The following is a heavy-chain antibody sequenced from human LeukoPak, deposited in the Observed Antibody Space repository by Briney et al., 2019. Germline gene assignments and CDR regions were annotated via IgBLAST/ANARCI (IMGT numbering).Heavy chain of an antibody. V-gene: IGHV3-23*01. J-gene: IGHJ4*02. Sequence: GGSLRLSCAASGFTFNSYAMSWVRQAPEKGLEWVATISGSGGGTYYADSVKGRFTISRDDSKNTLYLQMNSLRAEDTAVYYCAKDLGRYRNNYFDYWGQGTLVTVSS. CDR3: AKDLGRYRNNYFDY. CDR2: ISGSGGGT. D-gene: IGHD1-26*01. CDR1: GFTFNSYA.